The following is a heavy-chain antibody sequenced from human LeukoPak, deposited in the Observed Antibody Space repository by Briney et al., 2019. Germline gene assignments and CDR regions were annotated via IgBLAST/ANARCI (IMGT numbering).Heavy chain of an antibody. D-gene: IGHD2-2*01. J-gene: IGHJ4*02. CDR3: ARGSGQLPEGH. CDR2: MNSNSGNT. CDR1: GYTFTSYD. V-gene: IGHV1-8*02. Sequence: GASVKVSCKASGYTFTSYDTNWVRQATGQGLEWMGWMNSNSGNTGYAQKFQGRVTTTRNTSISTAYMELSSLRSDDTAVYYCARGSGQLPEGHWGQGTLVTVSS.